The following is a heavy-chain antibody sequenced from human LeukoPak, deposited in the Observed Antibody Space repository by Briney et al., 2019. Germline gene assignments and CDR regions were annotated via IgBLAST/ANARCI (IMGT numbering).Heavy chain of an antibody. V-gene: IGHV4-59*12. CDR3: ARDPGYDYVWGSYRDY. Sequence: PSETLSLTCTVSGGSISSYYWSWLRQPPGKGLEWIGYIYYSGSTNYNPSLKSRVTISVDTSKNQFSLKLSSVTAADTAVYYCARDPGYDYVWGSYRDYWGQGTLVTVSS. CDR1: GGSISSYY. J-gene: IGHJ4*02. CDR2: IYYSGST. D-gene: IGHD3-16*02.